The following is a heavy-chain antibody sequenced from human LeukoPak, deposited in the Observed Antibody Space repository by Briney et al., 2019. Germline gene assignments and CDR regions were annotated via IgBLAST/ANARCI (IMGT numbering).Heavy chain of an antibody. CDR3: AKSSSGYYRRFDY. CDR1: GFAFSNYA. V-gene: IGHV3-23*01. CDR2: ISGAGDKT. D-gene: IGHD3-22*01. J-gene: IGHJ4*02. Sequence: GGSLRLSCAVSGFAFSNYAMSWVRQAPGGGLEWVSAISGAGDKTYYADSVKGRFTICRDNSKNTLYLQMNSLRAEDTAVYCCAKSSSGYYRRFDYWGQGTPVTVSS.